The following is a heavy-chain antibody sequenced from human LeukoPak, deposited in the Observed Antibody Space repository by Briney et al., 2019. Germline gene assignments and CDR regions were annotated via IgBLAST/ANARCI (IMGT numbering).Heavy chain of an antibody. CDR2: IYYSGST. Sequence: PSETLSLTCTVSSYSISSGNYWGWIRQPPGKGLEWIGSIYYSGSTYYNPSLKSRVTISVDTSKNQFSLKLSSVTAADTAVYYCARVQVGYSSGWYPLLHWYFDLWGRGTLVAVSS. D-gene: IGHD6-19*01. CDR3: ARVQVGYSSGWYPLLHWYFDL. V-gene: IGHV4-38-2*02. CDR1: SYSISSGNY. J-gene: IGHJ2*01.